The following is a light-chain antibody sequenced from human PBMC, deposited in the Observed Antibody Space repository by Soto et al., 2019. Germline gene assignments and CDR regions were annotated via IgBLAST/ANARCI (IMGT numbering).Light chain of an antibody. Sequence: QSALTQPPSASESPGQSVTISCTGTSSDVGGYNYVSWYQQHPGKAPKLMIYEVSKRPSVVPDRFSGSKSGNTASLTVSGLQAEDEADYYCSSYAGSNTVVFGGGTKLTVL. J-gene: IGLJ2*01. CDR2: EVS. V-gene: IGLV2-8*01. CDR1: SSDVGGYNY. CDR3: SSYAGSNTVV.